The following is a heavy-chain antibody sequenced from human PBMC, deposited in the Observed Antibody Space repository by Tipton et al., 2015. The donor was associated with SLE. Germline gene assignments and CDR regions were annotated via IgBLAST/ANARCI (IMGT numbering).Heavy chain of an antibody. V-gene: IGHV4-61*09. CDR1: GGSISSGSYY. J-gene: IGHJ3*02. D-gene: IGHD4-17*01. CDR3: ARDQTTTGTDAFDI. Sequence: TLSLTCTVSGGSISSGSYYWSWIRQPAGKGLEWIGHIYTSGSTNYNPSLKSRVTISVDTSKNQFSLKLSSVTAADTAVYYCARDQTTTGTDAFDIWGQGTMVTVSS. CDR2: IYTSGST.